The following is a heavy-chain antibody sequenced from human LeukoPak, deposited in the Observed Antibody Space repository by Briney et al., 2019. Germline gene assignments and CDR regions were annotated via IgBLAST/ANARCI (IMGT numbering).Heavy chain of an antibody. CDR1: GFTFSDLY. CDR3: VFAIQQLVPPYYYYYMDV. D-gene: IGHD6-13*01. Sequence: PGGSLRLSCAASGFTFSDLYMDWVRQAPGKGLEWVGRTRNKANSYTTEYAASVKGRFTISRDDSKNSLYLQMNSLKTEDTAVYYCVFAIQQLVPPYYYYYMDVWGKGTTVTISS. J-gene: IGHJ6*03. CDR2: TRNKANSYTT. V-gene: IGHV3-72*01.